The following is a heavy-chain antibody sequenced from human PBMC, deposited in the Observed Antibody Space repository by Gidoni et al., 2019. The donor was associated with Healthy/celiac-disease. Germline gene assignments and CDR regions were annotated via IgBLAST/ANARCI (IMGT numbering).Heavy chain of an antibody. CDR3: ARVGYGAGRKQDPNNWFDH. J-gene: IGHJ5*02. CDR1: GSTFPRYD. D-gene: IGHD3-10*01. CDR2: MNPNSGNT. V-gene: IGHV1-8*01. Sequence: QVQLVQSGAEVKKPGASVKVSCQASGSTFPRYDINWVRQATGQAREWMGWMNPNSGNTGYAQKFQGRVTMTRNTSISTAYMELSSLRSEDTAVYYCARVGYGAGRKQDPNNWFDHWGQGTLVTVSS.